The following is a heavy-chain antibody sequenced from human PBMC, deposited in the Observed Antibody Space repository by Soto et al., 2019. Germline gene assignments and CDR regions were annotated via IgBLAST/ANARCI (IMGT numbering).Heavy chain of an antibody. CDR3: ARDYSSSRYYGRDV. V-gene: IGHV3-53*02. J-gene: IGHJ6*02. CDR2: IYSGGSA. D-gene: IGHD3-22*01. Sequence: EVQLVETGGGLIQPGGSLRLSCAASGFTVSSNYMSWVRQAPGKGLEWVSVIYSGGSAYYADSVKGRFTISRDKSKNTLYLQMNSLRAEDTAVYYCARDYSSSRYYGRDVCGQGTTVTVSS. CDR1: GFTVSSNY.